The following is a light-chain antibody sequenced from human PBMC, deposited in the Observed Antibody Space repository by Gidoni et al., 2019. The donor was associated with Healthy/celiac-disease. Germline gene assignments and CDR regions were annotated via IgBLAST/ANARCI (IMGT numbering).Light chain of an antibody. Sequence: SSELTQDPAVSVALGQTVRITCQGDSLRSYYASWYQQKPGQAPVLVIYGKNNRPSGIPDRFSGSSSGNTASLTITGAQAEDEADYYCNSRDSSPPVFGGGTKLTVL. CDR3: NSRDSSPPV. CDR2: GKN. V-gene: IGLV3-19*01. CDR1: SLRSYY. J-gene: IGLJ3*02.